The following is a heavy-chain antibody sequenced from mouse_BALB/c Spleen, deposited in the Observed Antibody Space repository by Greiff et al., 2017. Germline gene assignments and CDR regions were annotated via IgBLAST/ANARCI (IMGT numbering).Heavy chain of an antibody. CDR3: ARHPEDYLPGWFAY. D-gene: IGHD1-1*01. CDR2: ISSGGSYT. CDR1: GFTFSSYG. Sequence: EVQLQESGGDLVKPGGSLKLSCAASGFTFSSYGMSWVRQTPDKRLEWVATISSGGSYTYYPDSVKGRFTISRDNAKNTLYLQMSSLKSEDTAMYYCARHPEDYLPGWFAYWGQGTLVTVSA. J-gene: IGHJ3*01. V-gene: IGHV5-6*01.